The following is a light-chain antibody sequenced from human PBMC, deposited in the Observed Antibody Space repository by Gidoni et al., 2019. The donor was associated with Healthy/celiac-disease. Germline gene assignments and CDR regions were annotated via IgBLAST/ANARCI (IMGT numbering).Light chain of an antibody. V-gene: IGKV3-15*01. CDR2: GAS. J-gene: IGKJ2*01. CDR3: QQYNNWPPYT. Sequence: EIVMTKSTATLSVSPGESATLSCRASQSVSSNLAWYQQKPGQAPRLLIYGASTRATGIPARFSGSGSWTEFTLTISSLQSEDFAVYYCQQYNNWPPYTFGQGTKLEIK. CDR1: QSVSSN.